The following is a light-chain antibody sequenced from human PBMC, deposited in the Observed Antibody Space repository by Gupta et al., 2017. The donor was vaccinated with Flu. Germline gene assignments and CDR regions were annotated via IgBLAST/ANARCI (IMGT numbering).Light chain of an antibody. J-gene: IGKJ5*01. CDR2: KVS. CDR1: QSLVYSDGNTY. V-gene: IGKV2-30*01. Sequence: DVVMTQSPLSLPVTLGQPASISCRSSQSLVYSDGNTYLNWFQQRPSQSPRRLIYKVSNRDSGVKDRCSGSGAGTDVTLKISSGEAEDVGVYYCKQVTHGHPSITFGQGTRLEIK. CDR3: KQVTHGHPSIT.